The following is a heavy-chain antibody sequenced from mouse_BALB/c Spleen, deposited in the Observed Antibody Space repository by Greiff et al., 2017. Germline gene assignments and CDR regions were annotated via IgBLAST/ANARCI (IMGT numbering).Heavy chain of an antibody. Sequence: VQLKESGPELVKPGASVKMSCKASGYTFTSYVMHWVKQKPGQGLEWIGYINPYNDGTKYNEKFKGKATLTSDKSSSTAYMELSSLTSEDSAVYYCARSTMITTLAMDYWGQGTSVTVSS. V-gene: IGHV1-14*01. CDR2: INPYNDGT. CDR3: ARSTMITTLAMDY. CDR1: GYTFTSYV. J-gene: IGHJ4*01. D-gene: IGHD2-4*01.